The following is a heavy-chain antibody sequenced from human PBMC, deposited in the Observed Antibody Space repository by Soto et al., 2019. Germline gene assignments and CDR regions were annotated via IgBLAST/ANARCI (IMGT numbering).Heavy chain of an antibody. D-gene: IGHD4-17*01. J-gene: IGHJ4*02. V-gene: IGHV3-15*01. CDR3: TTDRPSRLRKPRV. CDR1: GLTFSDAY. CDR2: IKTKTDGGAT. Sequence: EGQLVESGGGLGKPGGSLKLSCEGSGLTFSDAYMSWVRQAPGKGLEWVGRIKTKTDGGATEYAAPVKGRFNISRDDSKNTLYVEMNSLKTEDTAVYYCTTDRPSRLRKPRVWGQGTLVTVSS.